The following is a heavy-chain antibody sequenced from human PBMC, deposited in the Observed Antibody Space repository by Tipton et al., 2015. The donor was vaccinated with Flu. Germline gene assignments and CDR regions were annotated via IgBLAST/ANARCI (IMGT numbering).Heavy chain of an antibody. CDR1: GGSISSYY. V-gene: IGHV4-4*07. D-gene: IGHD6-13*01. J-gene: IGHJ6*02. CDR2: TYTSGST. CDR3: ARDSAAHYGMDV. Sequence: TLSLTCTVSGGSISSYYWTWIRQPAGKGLEWIGRTYTSGSTKYNPSLKSRVTMSVDTSKNHFSLKLSSVTAADTAVYYCARDSAAHYGMDVWGQGTTVTVSS.